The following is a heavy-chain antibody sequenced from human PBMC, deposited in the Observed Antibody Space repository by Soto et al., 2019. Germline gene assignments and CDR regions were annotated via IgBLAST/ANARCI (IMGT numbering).Heavy chain of an antibody. V-gene: IGHV3-13*05. Sequence: PGGSLSLSCAASGFTFSSYDMHWVRQATGKGLEWVSAIGTAGDPYYPGSVKGRFTISRENAKNSLYLQMNSLRAGDTAVYYCARDPVAGTSDSGYYFDYWGQGTLVTVSS. D-gene: IGHD6-19*01. CDR3: ARDPVAGTSDSGYYFDY. J-gene: IGHJ4*02. CDR1: GFTFSSYD. CDR2: IGTAGDP.